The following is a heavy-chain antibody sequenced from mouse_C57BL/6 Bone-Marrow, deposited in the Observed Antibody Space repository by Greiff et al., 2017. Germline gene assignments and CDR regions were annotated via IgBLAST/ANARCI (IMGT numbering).Heavy chain of an antibody. D-gene: IGHD1-1*01. V-gene: IGHV7-1*01. Sequence: EVNLVESGGGLVQSGRSLRLSCATSGFTFSDFYMEWVRQAPGKGLEWIAASRNKANDYTTEYSASVKGRFIVSRDTSQSILYLQMNALRAEDTAIYYCARGNYYYGSNYAMDYWGQGTSVTVSS. CDR2: SRNKANDYTT. CDR1: GFTFSDFY. J-gene: IGHJ4*01. CDR3: ARGNYYYGSNYAMDY.